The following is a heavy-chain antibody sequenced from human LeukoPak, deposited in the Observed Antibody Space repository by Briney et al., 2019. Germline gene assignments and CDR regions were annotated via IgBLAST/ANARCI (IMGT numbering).Heavy chain of an antibody. J-gene: IGHJ4*02. D-gene: IGHD6-25*01. CDR1: GGSISSGGYY. V-gene: IGHV4-31*03. Sequence: SQTLSLTCTVSGGSISSGGYYWSWIRQHPGKGLERIGYIYYSGSTYYNPSLKSRVTISVDTSKNQFSLKLSSVTAADTAVYYCARGQKASGVDYWGQGTLVPVSS. CDR2: IYYSGST. CDR3: ARGQKASGVDY.